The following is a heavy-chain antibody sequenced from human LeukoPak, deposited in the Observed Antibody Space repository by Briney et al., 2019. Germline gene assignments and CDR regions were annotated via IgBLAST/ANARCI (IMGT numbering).Heavy chain of an antibody. CDR2: INSDGRST. D-gene: IGHD4-17*01. V-gene: IGHV3-74*01. CDR1: GFTFSSYW. J-gene: IGHJ2*01. CDR3: ARDYGAYEVPYWYFDL. Sequence: GGSLRLSCAASGFTFSSYWMHWVRQAPGKGLVWVSRINSDGRSTNYADSVKGRFTISRDNAKNSLYLQMNSLRAEDTAVYYCARDYGAYEVPYWYFDLWGRGTLVTVSS.